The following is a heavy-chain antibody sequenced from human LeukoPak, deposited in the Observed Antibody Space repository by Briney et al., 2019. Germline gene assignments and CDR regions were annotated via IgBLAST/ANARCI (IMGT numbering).Heavy chain of an antibody. CDR2: IKSKTDGGTT. V-gene: IGHV3-15*01. Sequence: GGSLRLSCAASGFTFSNAWMSWVRQAPGKGLEWVGRIKSKTDGGTTDYAAPVKGRFTISRDDSKNTLYLQMNSLKTEDTAVYYCTAGPTLTEGDYWGQGTLVTVSS. D-gene: IGHD7-27*01. CDR3: TAGPTLTEGDY. CDR1: GFTFSNAW. J-gene: IGHJ4*02.